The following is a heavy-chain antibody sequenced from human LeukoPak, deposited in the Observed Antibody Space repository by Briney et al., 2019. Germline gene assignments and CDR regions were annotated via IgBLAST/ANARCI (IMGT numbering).Heavy chain of an antibody. Sequence: RRSLRLSCAASGFTFDSYALHWVRQAPGKGLEWLAIITYDGTNKYYADSVKGRFTISRDNSKNTLFLQTNSLRAEDTAVYYCAKIISDWSRGAFDIWGQGTMVTVSS. D-gene: IGHD6-19*01. V-gene: IGHV3-30-3*01. CDR1: GFTFDSYA. CDR3: AKIISDWSRGAFDI. J-gene: IGHJ3*02. CDR2: ITYDGTNK.